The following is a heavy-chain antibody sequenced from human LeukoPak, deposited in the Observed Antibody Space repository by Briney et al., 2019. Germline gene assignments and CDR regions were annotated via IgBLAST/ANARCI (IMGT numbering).Heavy chain of an antibody. CDR1: GASISTGIYY. Sequence: PSQTLSLTCTVSGASISTGIYYWNWIRQPAGKGLEWIGRIYTSGSTYYSPSLKSPVTISLDTSRNQFSLKLSSVTAADTAFYFCARGGDIVVVPAAINWFDPWGQGTLVTVSS. CDR3: ARGGDIVVVPAAINWFDP. J-gene: IGHJ5*02. V-gene: IGHV4-61*02. CDR2: IYTSGST. D-gene: IGHD2-2*02.